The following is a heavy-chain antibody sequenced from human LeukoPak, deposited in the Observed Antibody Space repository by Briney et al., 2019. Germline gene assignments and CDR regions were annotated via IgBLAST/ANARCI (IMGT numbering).Heavy chain of an antibody. CDR1: DGSMSPYY. CDR3: ARGGYYCLDV. Sequence: PSETLSLTCTVSDGSMSPYYWSWIRQSPGGGLEWIAYIFYNGNTKYNPSLRSRVTISIDTSRNQFSLNLNSVTAADTAVYYCARGGYYCLDVWGKGTTVTVSS. CDR2: IFYNGNT. V-gene: IGHV4-59*01. J-gene: IGHJ6*03.